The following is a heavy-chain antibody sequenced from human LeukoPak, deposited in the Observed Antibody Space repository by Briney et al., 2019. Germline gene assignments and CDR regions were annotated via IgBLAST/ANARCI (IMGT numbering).Heavy chain of an antibody. CDR2: IYYSGST. J-gene: IGHJ4*02. Sequence: KPSETLSLTCTVSGGSISSSSYYWGWIRQPPGKGLEWIGSIYYSGSTYYNPSLKSRVTISVDTSKNQFSLKLSSVTAADTAVYYCARRRLGYYFDYWGQGTLVTVSS. D-gene: IGHD5-24*01. V-gene: IGHV4-39*01. CDR1: GGSISSSSYY. CDR3: ARRRLGYYFDY.